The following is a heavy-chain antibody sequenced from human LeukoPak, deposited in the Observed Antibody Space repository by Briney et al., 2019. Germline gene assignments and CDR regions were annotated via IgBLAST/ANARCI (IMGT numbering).Heavy chain of an antibody. CDR1: GGSISSSSYY. V-gene: IGHV4-39*01. D-gene: IGHD3-10*01. CDR3: ARVGGFGETYFDY. J-gene: IGHJ4*02. Sequence: SETLSLTCTVSGGSISSSSYYWGWIRQPPGKGLEWIGSIYYSGSTYYNPSLKSRVTISVDTSKNQFSLKLSSVTAADTAAYYCARVGGFGETYFDYWGQGTLVTVSS. CDR2: IYYSGST.